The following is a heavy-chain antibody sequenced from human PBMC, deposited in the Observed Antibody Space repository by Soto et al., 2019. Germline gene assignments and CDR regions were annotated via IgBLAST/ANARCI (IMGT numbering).Heavy chain of an antibody. CDR2: ISGSGGST. D-gene: IGHD3-22*01. CDR1: GFTFSSYA. V-gene: IGHV3-23*01. J-gene: IGHJ6*02. CDR3: AKGYYYSSGYWGWYGMDV. Sequence: EVQLLESGGGLVQPGGSLRLSCAASGFTFSSYAMSWVRQAPGKGLEWVSAISGSGGSTYYADSVKGRFTISRDNSKNTLYLQMNSLRAEDTAVYYCAKGYYYSSGYWGWYGMDVWGQGTTVTVSS.